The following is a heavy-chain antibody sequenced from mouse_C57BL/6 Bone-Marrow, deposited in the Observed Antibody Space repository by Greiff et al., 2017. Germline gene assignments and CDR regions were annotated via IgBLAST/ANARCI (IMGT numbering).Heavy chain of an antibody. CDR2: INPYNGGT. Sequence: VQLQQSGPVLVKPGASVKMSCKASGYTFTDYYMNWVKQSHGKSLEWIGVINPYNGGTSYNQKFKGKATLTVDKSSSTAYMELNSLTSEDSAVYYRAREGDGPLDFYVWGTGTTVTASS. V-gene: IGHV1-19*01. CDR3: AREGDGPLDFYV. D-gene: IGHD2-3*01. CDR1: GYTFTDYY. J-gene: IGHJ1*03.